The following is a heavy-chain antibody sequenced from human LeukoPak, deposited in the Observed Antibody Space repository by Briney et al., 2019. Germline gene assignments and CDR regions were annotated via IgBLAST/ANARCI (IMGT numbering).Heavy chain of an antibody. CDR3: ARDMVRGVFDY. D-gene: IGHD3-10*01. J-gene: IGHJ4*02. CDR2: IIPIFGTA. Sequence: SVKVSCKASGGTFSSYAISRVRQAPGQGLEWMGGIIPIFGTANYAQKFQGRVTITTDESTSTAYMELSSLRSEDTAAYYCARDMVRGVFDYWGQGTLVTVSS. V-gene: IGHV1-69*05. CDR1: GGTFSSYA.